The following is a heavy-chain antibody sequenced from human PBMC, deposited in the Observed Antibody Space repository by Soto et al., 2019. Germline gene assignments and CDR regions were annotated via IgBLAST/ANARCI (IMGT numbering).Heavy chain of an antibody. V-gene: IGHV1-69*13. CDR3: ATPCPVAGGGSPPPPWFDP. J-gene: IGHJ5*02. D-gene: IGHD6-19*01. Sequence: ASVKVSCKASGGTFSSYAISWVRQAPGQGLEWMGGIIPIFGTANYAQKFQGRVTITADESTSTAYMELSSLRSEDTAVYYCATPCPVAGGGSPPPPWFDPWGQGILVTVSS. CDR2: IIPIFGTA. CDR1: GGTFSSYA.